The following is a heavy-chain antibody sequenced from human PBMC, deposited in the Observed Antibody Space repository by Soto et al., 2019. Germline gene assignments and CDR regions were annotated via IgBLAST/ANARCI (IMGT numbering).Heavy chain of an antibody. CDR3: TKRMDWLPDY. V-gene: IGHV3-30*18. D-gene: IGHD5-12*01. CDR1: GFPFASYG. Sequence: GGSLRLSCTASGFPFASYGMHWVRQAPGKGLEWVAVISDDGSYKYYADSVKGRITVSRDNSKNMLYLQMNSLRAEDTAVYYCTKRMDWLPDYWGQGTLVTVSS. J-gene: IGHJ4*02. CDR2: ISDDGSYK.